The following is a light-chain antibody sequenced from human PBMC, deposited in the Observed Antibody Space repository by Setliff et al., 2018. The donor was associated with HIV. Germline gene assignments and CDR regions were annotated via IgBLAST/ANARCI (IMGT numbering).Light chain of an antibody. J-gene: IGLJ1*01. Sequence: QSVLTQPRSVSGSPGQSVTLSCTGSSSDVGAYNYVSWYQQYPGKAPKLIIYDVSKRPSGVPDRFSGSKSGGTASLTISGLQSEDEADYYCCSYAGTYTYIFGSGTKVTV. CDR2: DVS. CDR1: SSDVGAYNY. CDR3: CSYAGTYTYI. V-gene: IGLV2-11*01.